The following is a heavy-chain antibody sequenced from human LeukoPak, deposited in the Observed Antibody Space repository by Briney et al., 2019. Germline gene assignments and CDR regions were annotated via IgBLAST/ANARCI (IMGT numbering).Heavy chain of an antibody. Sequence: GGSLRLSCAASGFTFSSYGIHWVRQAPGKGLEWVAFIRFDETNKYYADSVKGRFTISRDNSKNTLYLQMNSLRAEDTAVYYCARADIVATIIYLGAFDIWGQGTMVTVSS. CDR2: IRFDETNK. J-gene: IGHJ3*02. CDR3: ARADIVATIIYLGAFDI. D-gene: IGHD5-12*01. V-gene: IGHV3-30*02. CDR1: GFTFSSYG.